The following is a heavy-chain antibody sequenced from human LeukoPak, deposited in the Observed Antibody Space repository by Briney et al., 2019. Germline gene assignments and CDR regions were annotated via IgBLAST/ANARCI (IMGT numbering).Heavy chain of an antibody. V-gene: IGHV1-69*13. Sequence: SVKVSCKASGGTFISYAISWVRQAPGQGLEWMGGIIPIFGTANYAQKFQGRVTITADESTSTAYMELSSLRSEDTAVYYCARAPYCSGGSCYSILHFQHWGQGTLVTVSS. D-gene: IGHD2-15*01. CDR1: GGTFISYA. CDR3: ARAPYCSGGSCYSILHFQH. J-gene: IGHJ1*01. CDR2: IIPIFGTA.